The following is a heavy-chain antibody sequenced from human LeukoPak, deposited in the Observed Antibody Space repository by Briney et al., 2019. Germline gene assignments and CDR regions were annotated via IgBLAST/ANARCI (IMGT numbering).Heavy chain of an antibody. D-gene: IGHD3-3*01. V-gene: IGHV1-69*06. J-gene: IGHJ4*02. CDR1: GGTFSSYA. CDR3: ARGRFLEWLLWLDY. CDR2: IIPIFGTA. Sequence: ASVKVSCKASGGTFSSYAISWVRQAPGQGLEWMGGIIPIFGTANYAQKFQGRVTITADKSTSTAYMELNSLRSEDTAVYYCARGRFLEWLLWLDYWGQGTLVTVSS.